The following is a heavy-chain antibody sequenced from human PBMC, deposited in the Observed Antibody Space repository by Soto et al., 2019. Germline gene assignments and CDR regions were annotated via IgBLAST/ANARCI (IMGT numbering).Heavy chain of an antibody. J-gene: IGHJ4*02. V-gene: IGHV5-10-1*01. Sequence: RXESLKISCKGSGYSFAGYWITWVRQKPGKGLEWMGRIDPSDSQTYYSPSFRGHVTISVTKSITTVFLQWSSLRASDTAMYYCARQIYDSDNGTNFQYYFDSWGQGTPVTVSS. CDR1: GYSFAGYW. D-gene: IGHD2-8*01. CDR3: ARQIYDSDNGTNFQYYFDS. CDR2: IDPSDSQT.